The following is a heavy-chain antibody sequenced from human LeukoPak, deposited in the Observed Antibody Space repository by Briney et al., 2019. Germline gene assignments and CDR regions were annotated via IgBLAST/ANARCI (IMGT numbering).Heavy chain of an antibody. Sequence: ASVKVSCKASGYTFTSYGISWVRQAPGQGLEWMGWISAYNGNTNYAQKLQGRVTMTTDTSTSTAYMELRSLRSDDTAVYYCARAPARYDILTGYYLAFGYWGQGTLVTVSS. CDR2: ISAYNGNT. CDR1: GYTFTSYG. CDR3: ARAPARYDILTGYYLAFGY. J-gene: IGHJ4*02. V-gene: IGHV1-18*01. D-gene: IGHD3-9*01.